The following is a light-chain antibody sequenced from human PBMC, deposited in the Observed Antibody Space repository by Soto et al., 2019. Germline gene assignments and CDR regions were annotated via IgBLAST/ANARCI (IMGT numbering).Light chain of an antibody. CDR3: QQSYSIPHT. CDR2: SAT. V-gene: IGKV1-39*01. J-gene: IGKJ2*01. Sequence: DIQMTQSPSSLSASVGDRITITCRPSQSIASFLNWYQQKPGKAPRLLIYSATNLYSGVPSRFSGSDAVTDFTLTISSLQPEDVATYFCQQSYSIPHTFGQGTKVDIK. CDR1: QSIASF.